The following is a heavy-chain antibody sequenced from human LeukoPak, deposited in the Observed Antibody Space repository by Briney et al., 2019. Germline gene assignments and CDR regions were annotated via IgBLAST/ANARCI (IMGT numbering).Heavy chain of an antibody. J-gene: IGHJ4*02. V-gene: IGHV3-53*01. D-gene: IGHD3-22*01. CDR1: GFTVSSNY. CDR3: ARDLYYYDSSGYLR. Sequence: GGSLRLSCAASGFTVSSNYMSWVRQAPGKGLEWVSVIYSGGNTYYADSVRGRFTISRDNSKNTLYLQMNSLRAENTAVYYCARDLYYYDSSGYLRWGQGTLVTVSS. CDR2: IYSGGNT.